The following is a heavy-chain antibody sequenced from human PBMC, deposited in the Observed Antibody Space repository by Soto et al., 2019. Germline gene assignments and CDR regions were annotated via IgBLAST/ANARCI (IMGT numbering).Heavy chain of an antibody. CDR1: GFTFSTYW. V-gene: IGHV3-7*01. D-gene: IGHD3-10*01. Sequence: EVQLVESGGGLVQPGGSLRLSCAASGFTFSTYWMHWVRQAPGKGLEWVANIKQDGSEKYYLDSVKGRFTISRDNAKXXXXXXXXXXXXXXTXXYYCARVLXXXXXXWGQGTLV. J-gene: IGHJ1*01. CDR3: ARVLXXXXXX. CDR2: IKQDGSEK.